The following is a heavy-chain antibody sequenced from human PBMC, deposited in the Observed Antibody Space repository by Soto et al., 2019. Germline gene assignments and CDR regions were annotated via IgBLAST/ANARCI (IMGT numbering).Heavy chain of an antibody. CDR3: ARQIYDSDTGPNFQYYFDS. J-gene: IGHJ4*02. D-gene: IGHD3-22*01. Sequence: GESLKISCKGSGYSFAGYWITWVRQKPGKGLEWMGRIDPSDSQTYYSPSFRGHVTISVTKSITTVFLQWSSLRVSDTAMYYCARQIYDSDTGPNFQYYFDSWGQGTPVTVSS. CDR1: GYSFAGYW. CDR2: IDPSDSQT. V-gene: IGHV5-10-1*01.